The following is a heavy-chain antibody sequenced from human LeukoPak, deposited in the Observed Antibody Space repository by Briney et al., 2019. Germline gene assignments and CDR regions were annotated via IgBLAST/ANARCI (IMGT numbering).Heavy chain of an antibody. CDR3: ARGRRHYCSGGSCYSYY. D-gene: IGHD2-15*01. CDR2: MNPNSGNT. V-gene: IGHV1-8*01. J-gene: IGHJ4*02. Sequence: PLASVKVSCKASGYTFTSYDINWVRQATGQGLEWMGWMNPNSGNTGYAQKFQGRVTMTRNTSISTAYMELSSLRSEDTAVYYCARGRRHYCSGGSCYSYYWGQGTLVTVSS. CDR1: GYTFTSYD.